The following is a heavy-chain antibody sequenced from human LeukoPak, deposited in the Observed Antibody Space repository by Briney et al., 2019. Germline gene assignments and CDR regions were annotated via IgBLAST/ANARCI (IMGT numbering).Heavy chain of an antibody. CDR2: IKQDGSEK. Sequence: PGGSLRLSCAASGFTFSDYYMSWIRQAPGKGLEWVANIKQDGSEKYYVDSVKGRFTISRDNAKNSLYLQMNSLRAEDTAVYYCARRVAAAGTPFDYWGQGTLVTVSS. CDR1: GFTFSDYY. CDR3: ARRVAAAGTPFDY. D-gene: IGHD6-13*01. J-gene: IGHJ4*02. V-gene: IGHV3-7*01.